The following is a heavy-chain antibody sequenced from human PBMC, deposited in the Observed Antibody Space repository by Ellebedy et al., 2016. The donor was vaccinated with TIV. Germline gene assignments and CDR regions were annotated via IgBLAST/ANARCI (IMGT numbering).Heavy chain of an antibody. V-gene: IGHV5-51*01. J-gene: IGHJ4*02. CDR2: IYPGDSDT. CDR1: GYSFTSYW. D-gene: IGHD5-24*01. CDR3: ARGEGDGYNAYFFDY. Sequence: GESLKISCKGSGYSFTSYWIAWVRQMPGKGLEWMGIIYPGDSDTRYSPSFQGQVTISSDKSISTAYLHWSSLKASDTAMYYCARGEGDGYNAYFFDYWGQGTLVTVSS.